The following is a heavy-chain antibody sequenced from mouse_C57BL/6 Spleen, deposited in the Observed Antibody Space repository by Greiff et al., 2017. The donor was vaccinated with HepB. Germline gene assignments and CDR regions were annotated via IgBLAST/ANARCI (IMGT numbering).Heavy chain of an antibody. D-gene: IGHD2-4*01. J-gene: IGHJ4*01. Sequence: EVQLQESGGGLVQPKGSLKLSCAASGFSFNTYAMNWVRQAPGKGLEWVARISSKSNNYATYYADSVKDRFTISRDDSESMLYLQMHNLKTEDTAMYYCVSLMIAWMDYWGQGTSVTVSA. CDR2: ISSKSNNYAT. V-gene: IGHV10-1*01. CDR1: GFSFNTYA. CDR3: VSLMIAWMDY.